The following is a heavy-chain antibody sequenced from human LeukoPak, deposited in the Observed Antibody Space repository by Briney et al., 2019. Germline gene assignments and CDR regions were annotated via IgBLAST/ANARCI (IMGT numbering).Heavy chain of an antibody. D-gene: IGHD3-3*01. V-gene: IGHV1-18*01. Sequence: GASVKVSCKASGYTFTSYGISWVRQAPGQGLEWMGWISAYNGNTNYAQKLQGRVTMTTDTSTSTAHMELRSLRSDDTAVYYCARTGDDFWSGYVVDYWGQGTLVTVSS. CDR2: ISAYNGNT. CDR3: ARTGDDFWSGYVVDY. CDR1: GYTFTSYG. J-gene: IGHJ4*02.